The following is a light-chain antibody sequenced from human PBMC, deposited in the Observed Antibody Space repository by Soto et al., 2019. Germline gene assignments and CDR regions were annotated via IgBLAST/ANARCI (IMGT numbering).Light chain of an antibody. CDR2: RNN. J-gene: IGLJ1*01. Sequence: QSVLTQPPSASGTPGQRVTISCSGSSSNIGSNYVYWYQQLPGTAPKLLIYRNNQRPSGVPDRFSVSKSGTSASLAISGLRSEDEADYYCAAWDDSLSGLYVFGTGTKLTVL. CDR1: SSNIGSNY. V-gene: IGLV1-47*01. CDR3: AAWDDSLSGLYV.